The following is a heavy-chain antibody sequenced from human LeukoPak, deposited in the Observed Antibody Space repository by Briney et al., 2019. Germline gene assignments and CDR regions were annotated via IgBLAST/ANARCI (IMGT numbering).Heavy chain of an antibody. Sequence: SETLSLTCTVSGGSISSSSYYWGWIRQPPGKGLGWIRSIYNGGSTYYNPSLKNRVTISKDPSKNQFSLNLNSVTAADTAVYYCAKGMVPAAVGGDWGQGILVTVSS. J-gene: IGHJ4*02. CDR3: AKGMVPAAVGGD. CDR1: GGSISSSSYY. V-gene: IGHV4-39*07. D-gene: IGHD2-2*01. CDR2: IYNGGST.